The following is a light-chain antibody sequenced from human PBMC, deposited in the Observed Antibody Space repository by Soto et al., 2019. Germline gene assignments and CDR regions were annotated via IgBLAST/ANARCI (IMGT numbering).Light chain of an antibody. CDR2: GAS. CDR1: QGIGDT. V-gene: IGKV3D-15*01. J-gene: IGKJ1*01. Sequence: EVVMTQSPATLSVSPGEGATLSCRASQGIGDTLAWYQHKPGQTPRLLIYGASSRATGVPARFTGSGFMTEFTLTISSLHPEDSAIYYCQQYAKWPRTFGPGTKVDIK. CDR3: QQYAKWPRT.